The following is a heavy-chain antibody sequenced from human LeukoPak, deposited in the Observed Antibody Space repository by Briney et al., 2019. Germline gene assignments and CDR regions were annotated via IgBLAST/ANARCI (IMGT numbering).Heavy chain of an antibody. CDR3: ARHMVRGGGYYGMDV. CDR2: VYPGDSDT. Sequence: ESLKISCWASGYSISSYWTRWVRQMAGRSLEWMGFVYPGDSDTRYSPSFQDQVTISADKSISTAYLQWSSLKASDTAMYYCARHMVRGGGYYGMDVWGQGTMVTVSS. CDR1: GYSISSYW. V-gene: IGHV5-51*01. D-gene: IGHD3-10*01. J-gene: IGHJ6*02.